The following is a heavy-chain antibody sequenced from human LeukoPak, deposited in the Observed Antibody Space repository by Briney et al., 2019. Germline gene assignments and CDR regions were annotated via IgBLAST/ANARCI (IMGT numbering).Heavy chain of an antibody. J-gene: IGHJ6*02. CDR3: AAYYSSGWYSDYYYGMDV. D-gene: IGHD6-19*01. V-gene: IGHV3-30-3*01. Sequence: GGSLRLSCVASGFTLSSYAMHWARQAPGKGLEWEAVISYDGSNKYYADSVRGRFTISRDNSKNTLYLQMNSLRAEDTAVYYCAAYYSSGWYSDYYYGMDVWGQGTTVTVSS. CDR1: GFTLSSYA. CDR2: ISYDGSNK.